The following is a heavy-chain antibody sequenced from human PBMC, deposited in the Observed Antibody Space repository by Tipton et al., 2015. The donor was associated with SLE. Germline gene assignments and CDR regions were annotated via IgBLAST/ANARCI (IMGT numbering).Heavy chain of an antibody. CDR3: SRHGVWYFDL. V-gene: IGHV4-59*08. J-gene: IGHJ2*01. CDR2: IYYSGST. Sequence: TLSLTCTVSGGSISSYYWSWIRQTPGKGLEWIGYIYYSGSTNYNPSLKSRVTISVDTSKNQFSLNVSSVTAADTAVYFCSRHGVWYFDLWGRGTLLTVSS. CDR1: GGSISSYY.